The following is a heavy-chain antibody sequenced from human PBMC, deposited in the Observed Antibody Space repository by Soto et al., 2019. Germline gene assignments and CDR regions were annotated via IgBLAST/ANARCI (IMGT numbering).Heavy chain of an antibody. J-gene: IGHJ6*03. CDR2: MNPNSGNT. CDR3: ARIGDIVVVPAAAYYYYMDV. CDR1: GYTFTSYD. D-gene: IGHD2-2*01. V-gene: IGHV1-8*01. Sequence: ASVKVSCKASGYTFTSYDINWVRQATGQGLEWMGWMNPNSGNTGYAQKFQGRVTMTRNTSISTAYMELSSLRPEDTAVYYCARIGDIVVVPAAAYYYYMDVWGKGTTVTVSS.